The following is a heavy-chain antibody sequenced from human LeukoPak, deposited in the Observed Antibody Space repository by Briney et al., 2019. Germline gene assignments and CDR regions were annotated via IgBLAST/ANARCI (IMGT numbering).Heavy chain of an antibody. CDR3: ARDHSGYDTYYGLDV. V-gene: IGHV4-59*01. D-gene: IGHD5-12*01. Sequence: PSETLSLTCTVSGGSISGYYWSWIRQPPGKGLEWIGFIYNSGRTNYNPSLKSRVTISVDTSKNQFFLKLNSVTAADTAVYYCARDHSGYDTYYGLDVWGQGTTVIVSS. CDR1: GGSISGYY. CDR2: IYNSGRT. J-gene: IGHJ6*02.